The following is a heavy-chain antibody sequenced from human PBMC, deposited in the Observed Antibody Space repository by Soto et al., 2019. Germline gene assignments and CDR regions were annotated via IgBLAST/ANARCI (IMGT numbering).Heavy chain of an antibody. CDR1: GFTFGDYA. J-gene: IGHJ3*02. Sequence: PGRSLRLSCTASGFTFGDYAMSWFRQAPGKGLEWVGFIRSKAYGGTTEYAASVKGRFTISRDDSKSIAYLQMNSLKTEDTAVYYCTRDSSTGTTEYDAFDIWGQGTMVTVSS. V-gene: IGHV3-49*03. CDR2: IRSKAYGGTT. D-gene: IGHD1-1*01. CDR3: TRDSSTGTTEYDAFDI.